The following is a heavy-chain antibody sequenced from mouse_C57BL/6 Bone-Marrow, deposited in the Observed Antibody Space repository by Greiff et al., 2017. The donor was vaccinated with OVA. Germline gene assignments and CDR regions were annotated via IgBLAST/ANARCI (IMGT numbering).Heavy chain of an antibody. CDR2: ISNGGGST. D-gene: IGHD1-1*01. CDR1: GFTFSDYY. V-gene: IGHV5-12*01. J-gene: IGHJ2*01. CDR3: ARQGFYYYGYFDY. Sequence: VKLVESGGGLVQPGGSLKLSCAASGFTFSDYYMYWVRQTPEKRLEWVAYISNGGGSTYYPDTVKGRFTISRDNAKNTLYLQMSRLKSEDTAMYYCARQGFYYYGYFDYWGQGTTLTVSS.